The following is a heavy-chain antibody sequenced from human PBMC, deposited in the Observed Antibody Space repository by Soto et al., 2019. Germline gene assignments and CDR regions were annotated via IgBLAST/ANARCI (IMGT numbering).Heavy chain of an antibody. D-gene: IGHD6-13*01. V-gene: IGHV3-30*03. CDR3: AASSSSWYTPYDY. CDR1: GFTFSSYG. CDR2: ISYDGSNK. Sequence: PGGSLRLSCAASGFTFSSYGMHWVRQAPGKGLEWVAVISYDGSNKYYADSVKGRFTISRDNSKNTLYLQMNSLRAEDTAVYYCAASSSSWYTPYDYWGQGTPVTVSS. J-gene: IGHJ4*02.